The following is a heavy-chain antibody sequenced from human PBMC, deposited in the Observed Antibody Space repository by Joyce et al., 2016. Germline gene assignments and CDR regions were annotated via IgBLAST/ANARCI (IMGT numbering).Heavy chain of an antibody. CDR3: VKDLLYRGSSWGGLDY. Sequence: EVQLVESGGGLVQPGGSLRLSCSASGFTFSNYAMHWVRQAPGKGLEYVSAMSTNGGSTYYADSVKGRFTISRDNSKNTLYLQMSSLRAEDTAVYYCVKDLLYRGSSWGGLDYWGQGTLVTVSS. J-gene: IGHJ4*02. CDR1: GFTFSNYA. V-gene: IGHV3-64D*06. CDR2: MSTNGGST. D-gene: IGHD6-6*01.